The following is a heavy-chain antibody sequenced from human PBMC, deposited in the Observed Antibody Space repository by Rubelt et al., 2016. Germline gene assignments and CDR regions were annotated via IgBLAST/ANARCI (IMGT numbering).Heavy chain of an antibody. CDR2: IIPIFGTA. J-gene: IGHJ6*02. CDR1: GYTFTGYY. V-gene: IGHV1-69*01. Sequence: QVQLVQSGAEVKKPGASVKVSCKASGYTFTGYYMHWVRQAPGQGLEWMGGIIPIFGTANYAQKFQGRVTITADESTSTAYMELSSLRSEDTAVYYCARDTLSYYYGMDVWGRGTTVTVSS. CDR3: ARDTLSYYYGMDV. D-gene: IGHD2/OR15-2a*01.